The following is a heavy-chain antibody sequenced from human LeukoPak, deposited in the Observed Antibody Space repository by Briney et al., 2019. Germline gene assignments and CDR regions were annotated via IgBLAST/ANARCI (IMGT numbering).Heavy chain of an antibody. CDR3: ARETLGLFEY. Sequence: TSETLSLTCTVSGGSIRIFYWSWIRQPPGKGLEWIGNIFYSGSTNYNTSLKNRVTISVDKSKSQFSLKLSSVTAADTAVYYCARETLGLFEYWGQGTLVTVSS. CDR2: IFYSGST. CDR1: GGSIRIFY. J-gene: IGHJ4*02. V-gene: IGHV4-4*08.